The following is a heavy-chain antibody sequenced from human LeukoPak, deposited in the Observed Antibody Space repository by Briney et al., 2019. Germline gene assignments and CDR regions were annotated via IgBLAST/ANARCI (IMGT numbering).Heavy chain of an antibody. V-gene: IGHV3-7*01. CDR2: IKQDGSEK. CDR3: ARDGWQWLSNLDS. CDR1: GFTFCNYW. D-gene: IGHD6-19*01. J-gene: IGHJ4*02. Sequence: GGSLRLSCEASGFTFCNYWMSWVRQTPGKGLEWVADIKQDGSEKQYVESVKGRFTISRDNAKNSLYLQMNSLRAEDTAVYYCARDGWQWLSNLDSWGQGTLVTVSS.